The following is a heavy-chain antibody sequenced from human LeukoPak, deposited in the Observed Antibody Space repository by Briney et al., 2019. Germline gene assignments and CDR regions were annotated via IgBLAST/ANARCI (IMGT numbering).Heavy chain of an antibody. D-gene: IGHD5-18*01. J-gene: IGHJ4*02. CDR1: GFTFSSYS. CDR2: ISSSSSYI. CDR3: ARGGYSYGPLFDY. V-gene: IGHV3-21*01. Sequence: PGGSLRLSCAASGFTFSSYSMNWVRQAPGKGLEWVSSISSSSSYIYYADSVKGRFTISRDNAKNSLYLQMNSLRAEDTAVYYCARGGYSYGPLFDYWGQGTLVTVSS.